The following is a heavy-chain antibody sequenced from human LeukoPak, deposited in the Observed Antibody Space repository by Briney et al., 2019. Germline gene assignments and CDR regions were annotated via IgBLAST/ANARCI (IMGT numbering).Heavy chain of an antibody. CDR3: ARDGGQRPSGFSTVGFDY. D-gene: IGHD3-22*01. Sequence: PGWALRLSCASSGFTVSSSYMTGVRQAPAKGLDGVAVSYSGGSTYYADSVKGRFAISRDNSKNTLYLQMNSLRAEDTAVYYCARDGGQRPSGFSTVGFDYWGQGTLVTVSS. CDR1: GFTVSSSY. J-gene: IGHJ4*02. CDR2: SYSGGST. V-gene: IGHV3-53*01.